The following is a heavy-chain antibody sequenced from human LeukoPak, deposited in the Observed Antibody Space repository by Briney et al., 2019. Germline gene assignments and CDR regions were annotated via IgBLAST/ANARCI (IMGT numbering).Heavy chain of an antibody. D-gene: IGHD6-13*01. CDR2: IYYDGKNK. CDR3: STGGWPTAGTPRMDV. J-gene: IGHJ6*02. CDR1: GFTFSDHG. Sequence: GGSLRLSCAASGFTFSDHGIHWVRHAPGKGLEWVAIIYYDGKNKYCADSAKGRFTISRDNPKNTAYLQMNSLRGDDTGVYYCSTGGWPTAGTPRMDVWGQGTTVIVSS. V-gene: IGHV3-33*01.